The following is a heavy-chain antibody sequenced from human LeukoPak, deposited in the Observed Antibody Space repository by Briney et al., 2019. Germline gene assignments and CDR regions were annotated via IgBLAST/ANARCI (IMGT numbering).Heavy chain of an antibody. Sequence: GGSLRLSCAASGFTFDDYGMSWVRQTPGKGLEWVSGINWNSGSIGYADSVKGRFTISRDNAKNSLYLQMNSLRAEDMALYYCAKGAGITMVRGTGYMDVWGKGTTVTVSS. J-gene: IGHJ6*03. D-gene: IGHD3-10*01. V-gene: IGHV3-9*03. CDR1: GFTFDDYG. CDR2: INWNSGSI. CDR3: AKGAGITMVRGTGYMDV.